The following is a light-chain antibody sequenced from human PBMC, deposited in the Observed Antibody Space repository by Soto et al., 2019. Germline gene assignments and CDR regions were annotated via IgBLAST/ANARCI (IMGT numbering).Light chain of an antibody. J-gene: IGKJ4*01. CDR2: DAS. V-gene: IGKV3-11*01. CDR3: QQRSNWPPLT. CDR1: RSISNY. Sequence: EIVLTQSPDTLSLSPGERATLSCRASRSISNYLAWYQQRPGQAPRLLIYDASNRAAGIPARFSGSGSGTDFTLTISSLEPEDFAVYYCQQRSNWPPLTFGGGTKVDIK.